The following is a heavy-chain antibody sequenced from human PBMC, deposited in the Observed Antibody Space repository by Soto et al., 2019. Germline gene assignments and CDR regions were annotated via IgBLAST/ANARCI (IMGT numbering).Heavy chain of an antibody. Sequence: ASVKVSCKASGYTFTSYAMHWVRQAPGQRLEWMGWINAGNGNTKYSQKFQGRVTITRDTSASTAYMELSSLRSEDTAVYYCARDLYYYDSSGPPQGCWFDPWGQGTLVTVSS. V-gene: IGHV1-3*01. CDR2: INAGNGNT. CDR1: GYTFTSYA. J-gene: IGHJ5*02. CDR3: ARDLYYYDSSGPPQGCWFDP. D-gene: IGHD3-22*01.